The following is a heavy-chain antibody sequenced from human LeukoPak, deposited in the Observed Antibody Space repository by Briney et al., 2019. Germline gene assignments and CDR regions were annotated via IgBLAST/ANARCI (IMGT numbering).Heavy chain of an antibody. CDR1: GYTFTIYG. D-gene: IGHD1-26*01. CDR3: ARESKYDGATSSLGFDY. J-gene: IGHJ4*02. V-gene: IGHV1-18*01. Sequence: ASVTVSFKASGYTFTIYGISWVRQAPGQGVEGMGWISAYNGNTNYAQKLQGRVTITTDTSTSTAYMELRSLISDDTAVYYCARESKYDGATSSLGFDYWGQGTLVTVSS. CDR2: ISAYNGNT.